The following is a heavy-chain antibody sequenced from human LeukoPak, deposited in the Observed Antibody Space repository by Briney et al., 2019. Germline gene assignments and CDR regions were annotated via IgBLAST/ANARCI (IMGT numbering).Heavy chain of an antibody. J-gene: IGHJ4*02. CDR2: IHYSGNT. CDR3: ARHDYGATRDY. Sequence: SETLSLTCSVAGASISSYYWSWIRQPPGKGLEWIGYIHYSGNTNYNPSLKSRVTISVDTSKNQFSLKLSSVTAADTAVYYCARHDYGATRDYWGQGTLVTVSS. D-gene: IGHD4-17*01. CDR1: GASISSYY. V-gene: IGHV4-59*01.